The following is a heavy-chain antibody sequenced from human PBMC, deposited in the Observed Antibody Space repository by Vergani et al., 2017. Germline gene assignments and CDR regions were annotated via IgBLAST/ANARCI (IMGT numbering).Heavy chain of an antibody. Sequence: QVQLQESGPGLVKPSQTLSLTCTVSGGSISSGSYYWSWIRQPPGKGLEWIGEINHSGSTNYNQSLKSRVTISVDTSKNQFSLKLSSVTSADTAVYYCARGRSIAARIAYFDYWGQGTLVTVSS. CDR2: INHSGST. CDR3: ARGRSIAARIAYFDY. J-gene: IGHJ4*02. D-gene: IGHD6-6*01. V-gene: IGHV4-39*07. CDR1: GGSISSGSYY.